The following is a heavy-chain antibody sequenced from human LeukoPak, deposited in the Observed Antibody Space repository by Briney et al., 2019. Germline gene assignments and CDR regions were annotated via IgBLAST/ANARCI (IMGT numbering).Heavy chain of an antibody. J-gene: IGHJ6*03. CDR3: ARMAYYDFWSGYSDYYMDV. Sequence: PSETLSLTCTVSGGSITSYYWSWIQQPPGKGLEWIGYISYSGSTDYNPSLKSRLTISVDTSRNQFSLKLSSVTAADTAVYYCARMAYYDFWSGYSDYYMDVWGKGTTVTISS. CDR1: GGSITSYY. CDR2: ISYSGST. V-gene: IGHV4-59*01. D-gene: IGHD3-3*01.